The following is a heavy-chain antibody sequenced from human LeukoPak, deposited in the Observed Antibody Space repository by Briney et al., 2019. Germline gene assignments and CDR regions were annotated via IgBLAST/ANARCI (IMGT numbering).Heavy chain of an antibody. D-gene: IGHD6-13*01. Sequence: GGSLRLSCAASGFTFSSYAMHWVRQAPGKGLEWVAGISYDGSNKYYADSVKGRFTISRDNSKNTLYLQMNSLRAEDTAVYYCARVEYSSSWYGIDYWGQGTLVTVSS. CDR1: GFTFSSYA. CDR2: ISYDGSNK. V-gene: IGHV3-30-3*01. J-gene: IGHJ4*02. CDR3: ARVEYSSSWYGIDY.